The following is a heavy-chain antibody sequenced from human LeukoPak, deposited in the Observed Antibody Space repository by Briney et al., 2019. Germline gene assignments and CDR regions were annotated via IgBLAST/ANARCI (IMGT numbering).Heavy chain of an antibody. CDR1: GNSISSGYY. CDR2: IYHSGTT. Sequence: SETLSLTCSVSGNSISSGYYWGWVRQPPREGLEWIGSIYHSGTTHYNPSLKSRVTISVDTSKNRFSLKLTSVTAADTAVHYCARSSGNYEFWSGYSFWGQGTLVTVSS. D-gene: IGHD3-3*01. J-gene: IGHJ4*02. V-gene: IGHV4-38-2*02. CDR3: ARSSGNYEFWSGYSF.